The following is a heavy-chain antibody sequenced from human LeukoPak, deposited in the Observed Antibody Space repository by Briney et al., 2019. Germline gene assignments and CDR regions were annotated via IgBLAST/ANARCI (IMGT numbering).Heavy chain of an antibody. CDR3: ARSGITMVRGVIRNLDY. J-gene: IGHJ4*02. CDR1: GGTFSSYA. Sequence: SVKVSCKASGGTFSSYAISWVRQAPGQGLEWMGRIIPILGIANYAQKFQGRVTITADKSTSTAYMELSRLRSDDTAVYYCARSGITMVRGVIRNLDYWGQGTLVTVSS. V-gene: IGHV1-69*04. CDR2: IIPILGIA. D-gene: IGHD3-10*01.